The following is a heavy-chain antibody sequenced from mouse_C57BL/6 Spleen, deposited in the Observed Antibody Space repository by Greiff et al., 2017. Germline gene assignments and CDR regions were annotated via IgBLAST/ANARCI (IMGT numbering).Heavy chain of an antibody. J-gene: IGHJ3*01. CDR2: INPSSGYT. D-gene: IGHD2-4*01. CDR3: ARSYDYDGAWFAY. V-gene: IGHV1-7*01. CDR1: GYTFTSYW. Sequence: VQLQQSGAELAKPGASVKLSCKASGYTFTSYWMHWVKQRPGQGLEWIGYINPSSGYTKYNQKFKDKATLTADKSSSTADRQLSSLTYEDSAVYYCARSYDYDGAWFAYWGRGTLVTVSA.